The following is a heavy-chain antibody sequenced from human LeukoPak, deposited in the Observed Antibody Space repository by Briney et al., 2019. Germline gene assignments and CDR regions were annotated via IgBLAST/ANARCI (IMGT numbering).Heavy chain of an antibody. Sequence: SETLSLTCAVYGGSFSGYYWSWIRQPPGKGLEWIGEINHSGSTNYNPSLKSRVTISVDTSKNQFSLKLSSVTAADTAVYYCARQSYSSGLGGQKDAFDIWGQGTMVTVSS. CDR1: GGSFSGYY. V-gene: IGHV4-34*01. J-gene: IGHJ3*02. D-gene: IGHD6-19*01. CDR3: ARQSYSSGLGGQKDAFDI. CDR2: INHSGST.